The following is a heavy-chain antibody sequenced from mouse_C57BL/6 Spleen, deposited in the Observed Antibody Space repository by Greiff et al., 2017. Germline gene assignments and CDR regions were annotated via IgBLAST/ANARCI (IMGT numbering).Heavy chain of an antibody. D-gene: IGHD3-3*01. CDR2: INPSTGGT. Sequence: VQLQQSGPELVKPGASVKISCKASGYSFTGYYMNWVKQSPEKSLEWIGEINPSTGGTTYNQKFKAKATLTVDKSSSTAYMQLKSLTSEDSAVYYCAREGTVGFAYWGQGTLVTVSA. J-gene: IGHJ3*01. CDR1: GYSFTGYY. V-gene: IGHV1-42*01. CDR3: AREGTVGFAY.